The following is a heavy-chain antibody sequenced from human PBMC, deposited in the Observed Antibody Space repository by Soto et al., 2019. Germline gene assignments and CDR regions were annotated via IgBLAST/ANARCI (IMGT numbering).Heavy chain of an antibody. V-gene: IGHV4-59*01. D-gene: IGHD2-2*01. CDR2: IYYSGST. CDR3: ATFPRTYFSSTSRRRDVNDAFDI. Sequence: WIMKKQGKGLEWIGYIYYSGSTNYNPSLKSRVTISVDTSKNQFSLKLSSVTAADTAVYYCATFPRTYFSSTSRRRDVNDAFDICGQ. J-gene: IGHJ3*02.